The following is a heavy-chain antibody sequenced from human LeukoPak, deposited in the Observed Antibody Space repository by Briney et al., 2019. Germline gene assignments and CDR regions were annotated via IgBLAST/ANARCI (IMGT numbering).Heavy chain of an antibody. CDR1: GFTFDDYA. CDR3: AKDISPYYYYYMDV. V-gene: IGHV3-9*01. Sequence: GGSLRLSCAASGFTFDDYAMHWVRQAPGKCLEWVSGISWNSGSIGYADSVKGRFTISRDNAKNSLYLQMNSLRAEDTALYYCAKDISPYYYYYMDVWGKGTTVTISS. J-gene: IGHJ6*03. CDR2: ISWNSGSI.